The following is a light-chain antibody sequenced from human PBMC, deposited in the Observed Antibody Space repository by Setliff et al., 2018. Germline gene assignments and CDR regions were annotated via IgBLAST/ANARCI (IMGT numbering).Light chain of an antibody. Sequence: QSALTQPASMSGSPGQSITISCTGTYSDVGKYNLVSWYQQHPGKAPKLILYDFTTRPSGVSDRFSGSKSANTASLTISGLQAEDEADYYCCSYAGSSTFVFGGGTKVTV. CDR1: YSDVGKYNL. CDR3: CSYAGSSTFV. V-gene: IGLV2-23*02. J-gene: IGLJ1*01. CDR2: DFT.